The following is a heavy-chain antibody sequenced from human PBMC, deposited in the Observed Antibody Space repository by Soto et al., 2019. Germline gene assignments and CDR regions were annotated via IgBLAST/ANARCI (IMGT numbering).Heavy chain of an antibody. V-gene: IGHV4-4*02. Sequence: SETLSLTCAVSGGSISSSNWWNWVRQPPGKGLEWIGEIYHSGSTNYIPSLKSRVTISIDKSKNQFSPKLSSVTAADTAVYYCARRGFYDHVWGSYRPTDHYYYGMDVWGQGTTVTVSS. CDR3: ARRGFYDHVWGSYRPTDHYYYGMDV. D-gene: IGHD3-16*02. J-gene: IGHJ6*02. CDR2: IYHSGST. CDR1: GGSISSSNW.